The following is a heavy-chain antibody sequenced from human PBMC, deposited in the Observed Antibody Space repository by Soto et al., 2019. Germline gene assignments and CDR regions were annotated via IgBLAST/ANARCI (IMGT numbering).Heavy chain of an antibody. CDR2: IKPDESEK. Sequence: EVQLVESGGGLVQPGGSLRLSCTASGFTFSDSWMTWVRQAPGKGLEWVARIKPDESEKKYADSVKGRFSISRDNAKNSMYLQMNSLRDEDTAVYFCVRDVNWGFDSWGQGTLVTVSS. CDR1: GFTFSDSW. CDR3: VRDVNWGFDS. D-gene: IGHD7-27*01. J-gene: IGHJ5*01. V-gene: IGHV3-7*01.